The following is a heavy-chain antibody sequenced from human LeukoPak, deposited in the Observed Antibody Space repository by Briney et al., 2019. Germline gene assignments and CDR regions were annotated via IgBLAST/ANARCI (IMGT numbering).Heavy chain of an antibody. CDR2: IYHSGST. V-gene: IGHV4-30-2*01. Sequence: SETLSLTCTVSGGSISSGGYYWSWIRQPPGKGLEWIGYIYHSGSTYYNPSLKSRVTISVDRSKNQFSLKLSSVTAADTAVYYCAKGLLYSTNTLFDYWGQGTLVTVSS. J-gene: IGHJ4*02. D-gene: IGHD3-16*01. CDR3: AKGLLYSTNTLFDY. CDR1: GGSISSGGYY.